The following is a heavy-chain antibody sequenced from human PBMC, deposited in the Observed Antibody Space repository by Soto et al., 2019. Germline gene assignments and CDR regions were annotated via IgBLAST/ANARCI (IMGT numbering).Heavy chain of an antibody. V-gene: IGHV3-53*01. CDR3: ARARVEVPAHPRLDAFDL. Sequence: EVQLVESGGGLIQPGGSLRLSCAASGFTVSSTFMMWVRQAPGTGLEWVSSLYRGGSTYYADAVEGRFIVSRDSPENTLYLQMNSLSGDDTAVYYCARARVEVPAHPRLDAFDLWGPGTVVAVSS. CDR1: GFTVSSTF. CDR2: LYRGGST. J-gene: IGHJ3*01.